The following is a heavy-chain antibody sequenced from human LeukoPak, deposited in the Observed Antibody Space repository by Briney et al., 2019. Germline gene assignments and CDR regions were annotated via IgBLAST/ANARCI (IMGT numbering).Heavy chain of an antibody. Sequence: SVKVSCKASGGTFSSYAISWVRQAPGQGLEWMGRIIPILGIANYAQKFQGRVTITADKSTSTAYMELSSLRSEDTAVYYCARGGSGSYLFDYWGQGTLVTVSS. V-gene: IGHV1-69*04. J-gene: IGHJ4*02. CDR2: IIPILGIA. CDR3: ARGGSGSYLFDY. D-gene: IGHD1-26*01. CDR1: GGTFSSYA.